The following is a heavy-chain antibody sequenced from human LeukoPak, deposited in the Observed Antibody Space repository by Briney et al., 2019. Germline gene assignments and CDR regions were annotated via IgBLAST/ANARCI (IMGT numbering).Heavy chain of an antibody. V-gene: IGHV4-39*07. CDR3: ARDLSWIQLWLLTYRGGRNNWFDP. CDR1: GGSISSSSYY. Sequence: SETLSFTCTVSGGSISSSSYYWGWIRQPPGKGLEWIGSIYYSGSTYYNPSLKSRVTISVDTSKNQFSLKLSSVTAADTAVYYCARDLSWIQLWLLTYRGGRNNWFDPWGQGTLVTVSS. D-gene: IGHD5-18*01. J-gene: IGHJ5*02. CDR2: IYYSGST.